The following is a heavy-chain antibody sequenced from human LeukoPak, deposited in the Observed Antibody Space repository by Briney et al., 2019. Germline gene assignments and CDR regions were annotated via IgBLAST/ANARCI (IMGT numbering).Heavy chain of an antibody. CDR3: ARTPRYQPLGEEGIGY. CDR2: ISAYNGNT. V-gene: IGHV1-18*01. CDR1: GYTFTSYG. J-gene: IGHJ4*02. Sequence: GASVKVSCKACGYTFTSYGISWVRQAPGQGLEWMGWISAYNGNTNYAQKLQGRVTMTTDTSTSTAYMELRSLRSDDTAVYYCARTPRYQPLGEEGIGYWGQGTLVTVSS. D-gene: IGHD2-2*01.